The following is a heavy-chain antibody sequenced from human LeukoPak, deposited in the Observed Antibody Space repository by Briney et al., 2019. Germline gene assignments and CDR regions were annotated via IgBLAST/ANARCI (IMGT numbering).Heavy chain of an antibody. V-gene: IGHV4-34*01. D-gene: IGHD2-2*01. Sequence: SETLSLTCAVYGGSFSGYYWSWIRQPPGKGLEWIGEINHSGSTNYNPSLKSRVTISVDTSKNQFSLKLSSVTTADTAVYYCARQTGRDVVVPAATRGWFDPWGQGTLVTVSS. CDR2: INHSGST. CDR3: ARQTGRDVVVPAATRGWFDP. J-gene: IGHJ5*02. CDR1: GGSFSGYY.